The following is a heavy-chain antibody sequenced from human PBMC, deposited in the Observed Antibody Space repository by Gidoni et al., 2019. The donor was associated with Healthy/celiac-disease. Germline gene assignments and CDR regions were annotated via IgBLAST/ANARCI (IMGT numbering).Heavy chain of an antibody. CDR3: ARGEMATTYYYYYGMDV. CDR2: IYYSGST. J-gene: IGHJ6*02. CDR1: GVSISSGGYY. V-gene: IGHV4-31*03. D-gene: IGHD5-12*01. Sequence: QVQLQESGPGLVKPSQTLSLTCTVSGVSISSGGYYWSWIRQHPGKGLEWIGYIYYSGSTYYNPSLKSRVTRSVDTSKNQFSLKLSAVTAADTAVYYCARGEMATTYYYYYGMDVWGQGTTVTVSS.